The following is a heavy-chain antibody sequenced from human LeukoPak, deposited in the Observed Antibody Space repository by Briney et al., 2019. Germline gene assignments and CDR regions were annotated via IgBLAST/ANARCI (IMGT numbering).Heavy chain of an antibody. J-gene: IGHJ5*02. V-gene: IGHV4-30-2*01. CDR3: ARQIAAANWFDH. CDR1: GGSISSGGYS. Sequence: SETLSLTCAVSGGSISSGGYSWSWIRQPPGKGLEWIGYIYHSGSTYYNPSLKSRVTISVDRSKNQFSLKLSSVTAADTAVYYCARQIAAANWFDHWGQGTLVTVSS. CDR2: IYHSGST. D-gene: IGHD6-25*01.